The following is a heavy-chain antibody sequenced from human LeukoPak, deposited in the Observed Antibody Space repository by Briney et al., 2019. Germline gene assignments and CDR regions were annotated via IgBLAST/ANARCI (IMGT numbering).Heavy chain of an antibody. D-gene: IGHD3-9*01. V-gene: IGHV4-34*01. CDR2: INHSGST. Sequence: PSETLSLTCAVYGGSFSGYYWSWIRQPPGKGLEWIGEINHSGSTNYNPSLKSRVTISVDTSKNQFSLKLSSVTAADTAVYYCATDILTGYYRAYFDYWGQGTLVTVSS. CDR3: ATDILTGYYRAYFDY. CDR1: GGSFSGYY. J-gene: IGHJ4*02.